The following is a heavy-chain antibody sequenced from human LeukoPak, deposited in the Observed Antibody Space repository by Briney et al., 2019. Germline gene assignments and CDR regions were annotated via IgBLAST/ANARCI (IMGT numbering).Heavy chain of an antibody. Sequence: GGSLRLSCAASRFTFSSYWMSWVRQAPGKGLEWVANIKQDGSEKYYVDSVKGRFTISRDNAKNSLYLQMNSLRAEDTAVYYCARDRGYYFDYWGQGTLVTVSS. CDR3: ARDRGYYFDY. D-gene: IGHD3-10*01. CDR1: RFTFSSYW. J-gene: IGHJ4*02. CDR2: IKQDGSEK. V-gene: IGHV3-7*01.